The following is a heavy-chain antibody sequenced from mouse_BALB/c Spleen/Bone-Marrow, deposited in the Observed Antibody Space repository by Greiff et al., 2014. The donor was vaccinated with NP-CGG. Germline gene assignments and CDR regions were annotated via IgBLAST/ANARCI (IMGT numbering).Heavy chain of an antibody. CDR2: INPSTGYT. V-gene: IGHV1-7*01. D-gene: IGHD2-4*01. Sequence: VQLQQSGAELAKPGASVKMSCKASGYTFTSYWMHWVKQRPGQGLEWIGYINPSTGYTEYNQKFKDKATLTADKSSSTAYMQLSSLTSEDSAVYYCARSRDYGGFDYWGQGTTLTVSS. CDR3: ARSRDYGGFDY. J-gene: IGHJ2*01. CDR1: GYTFTSYW.